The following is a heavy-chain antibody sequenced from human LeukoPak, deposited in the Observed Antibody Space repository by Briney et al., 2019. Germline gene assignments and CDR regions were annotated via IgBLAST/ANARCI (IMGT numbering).Heavy chain of an antibody. CDR1: GYTFTSYY. D-gene: IGHD3-3*01. Sequence: GASVKVSCKASGYTFTSYYIHWVRQAPGQGLEWMGIINPSGGSTSYAQKFQGRVTMTRDTSTSTVYMELSSLRSEDTAVYYCAKANYDFWSGPINWFDPWGQGTLVTVSS. CDR3: AKANYDFWSGPINWFDP. V-gene: IGHV1-46*01. CDR2: INPSGGST. J-gene: IGHJ5*02.